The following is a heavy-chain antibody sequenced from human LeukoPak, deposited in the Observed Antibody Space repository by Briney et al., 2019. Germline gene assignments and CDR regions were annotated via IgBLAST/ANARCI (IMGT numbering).Heavy chain of an antibody. J-gene: IGHJ4*02. CDR2: FDPEDGET. CDR1: GYTLTELS. CDR3: ATFRYYDILTGYSRGYYFDY. Sequence: GASVKVSCKVSGYTLTELSMHWVRQAPGKGLEWMGGFDPEDGETIYAQKFQGRVTMTEDTSTDTAYMELSSLRYEDTAVYYCATFRYYDILTGYSRGYYFDYWGQGTLVTVSS. D-gene: IGHD3-9*01. V-gene: IGHV1-24*01.